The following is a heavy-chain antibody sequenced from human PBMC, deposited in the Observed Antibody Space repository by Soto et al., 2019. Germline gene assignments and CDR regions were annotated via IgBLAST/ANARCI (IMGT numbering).Heavy chain of an antibody. J-gene: IGHJ5*02. CDR3: ARDTYYGTGP. Sequence: ASVKVSCTASGGTFSSYAISWVRQAPGQGLEWMGGIIPIFGTANYAQKFQGRVTITADESTSTAYMELSSLRSEDKEVYYCARDTYYGTGPWGQGTLVTVS. D-gene: IGHD4-17*01. CDR2: IIPIFGTA. CDR1: GGTFSSYA. V-gene: IGHV1-69*13.